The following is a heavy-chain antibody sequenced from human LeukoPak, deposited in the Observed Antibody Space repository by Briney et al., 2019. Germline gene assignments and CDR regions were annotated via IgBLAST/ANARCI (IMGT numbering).Heavy chain of an antibody. D-gene: IGHD6-13*01. J-gene: IGHJ5*02. Sequence: ASVKVSCKASGYTFTSYDINWVRQATGQGLEWMGWMNANSGNTGYAQKFQGRVTMTRNTSISTAYMELSSLRSEDTAVYYCARALGPSWYWFDPWGQGTLVTVSS. CDR3: ARALGPSWYWFDP. V-gene: IGHV1-8*01. CDR1: GYTFTSYD. CDR2: MNANSGNT.